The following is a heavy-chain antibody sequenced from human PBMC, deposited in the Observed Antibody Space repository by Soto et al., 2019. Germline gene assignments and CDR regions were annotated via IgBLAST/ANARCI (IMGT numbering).Heavy chain of an antibody. CDR3: ATFLSTTGPDV. J-gene: IGHJ4*02. CDR2: TYFRYKWYT. CDR1: GAPVSSISAV. V-gene: IGHV6-1*01. Sequence: SQTLSLPCVISGAPVSSISAVWNWGTQSPSRGVEWRGRTYFRYKWYTEYAVSVNHRITINPDTSKSPVSLQLTSVTSEDTAVYYCATFLSTTGPDVWGQGTMVTVSS. D-gene: IGHD2-2*01.